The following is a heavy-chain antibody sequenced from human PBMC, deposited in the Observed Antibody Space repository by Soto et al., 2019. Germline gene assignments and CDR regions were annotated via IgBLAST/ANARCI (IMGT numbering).Heavy chain of an antibody. CDR2: ITNTGGTM. Sequence: PGGSLRLSCAASGFTFSSYAMTWVRQAPGKGPEWISYITNTGGTMYYADSVKGRFTISRDNAENSLYLQMSSLRDEDTAVYYCAKIRDYNYGPIDKWGQGTLVTVSS. J-gene: IGHJ4*02. CDR1: GFTFSSYA. V-gene: IGHV3-48*02. D-gene: IGHD5-18*01. CDR3: AKIRDYNYGPIDK.